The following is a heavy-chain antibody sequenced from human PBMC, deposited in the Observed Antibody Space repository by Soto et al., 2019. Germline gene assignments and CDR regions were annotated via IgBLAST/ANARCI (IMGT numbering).Heavy chain of an antibody. V-gene: IGHV1-69*01. D-gene: IGHD5-18*01. J-gene: IGHJ6*02. CDR3: ARDFRGYSYGSYSWANYFYYGMDV. Sequence: QVQLVQSGAEVKKPGSSVKVSCKASGGTFSSYGISWVRQAPGQGLEWMGGIIPMFGTANYAQKFQGRVTSTADESTSTAYRELSSLRADDTAVYYCARDFRGYSYGSYSWANYFYYGMDVWGQGTTVTVSS. CDR1: GGTFSSYG. CDR2: IIPMFGTA.